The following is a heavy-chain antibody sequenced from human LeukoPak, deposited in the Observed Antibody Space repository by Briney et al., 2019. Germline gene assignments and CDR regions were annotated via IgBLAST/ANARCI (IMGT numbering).Heavy chain of an antibody. Sequence: GGSLRLSCAASGFTFSSYGMHWVRQAPGKGLEWVAIISYDGSNKYYADSVKGQFTISRDNSKNTLYLQMNSLRAEDTAVYYCAREAGTSFDYWGQGTLVTVSS. V-gene: IGHV3-30*03. CDR3: AREAGTSFDY. CDR2: ISYDGSNK. D-gene: IGHD6-13*01. CDR1: GFTFSSYG. J-gene: IGHJ4*02.